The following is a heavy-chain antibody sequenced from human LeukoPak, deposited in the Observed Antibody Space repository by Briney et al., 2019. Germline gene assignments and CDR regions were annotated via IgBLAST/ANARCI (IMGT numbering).Heavy chain of an antibody. J-gene: IGHJ4*02. CDR2: ISAYDGNT. Sequence: ASVKVSYKASGYTFTSYGISWVRQAPGQGLEWMGWISAYDGNTNYAQKLQGRVTMTTDTSTSTAYMELRSLRSDDTAVYYCARSGNILTGYYKARFDYWGQGTLVTVSS. CDR1: GYTFTSYG. D-gene: IGHD3-9*01. V-gene: IGHV1-18*01. CDR3: ARSGNILTGYYKARFDY.